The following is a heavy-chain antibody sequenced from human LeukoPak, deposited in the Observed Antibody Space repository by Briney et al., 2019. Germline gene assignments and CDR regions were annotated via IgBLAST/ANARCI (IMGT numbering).Heavy chain of an antibody. D-gene: IGHD4-17*01. J-gene: IGHJ1*01. CDR1: GFTFSTYG. Sequence: SGGSLRLSCAASGFTFSTYGMHWVRQAPGKGLEWVAFIRYDGSNKYYADSVKGRFTISRDNSKNTLYLQMNSLRAEDTAVYYCAKADDYGDYALGDYFQHWGQGTLVTVSS. CDR3: AKADDYGDYALGDYFQH. V-gene: IGHV3-30*02. CDR2: IRYDGSNK.